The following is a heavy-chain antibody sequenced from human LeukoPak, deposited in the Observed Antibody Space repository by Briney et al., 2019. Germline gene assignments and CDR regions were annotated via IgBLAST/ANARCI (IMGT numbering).Heavy chain of an antibody. Sequence: PSETLSLTCTVSGGSIGSGGYYWGWIRQSPGKGLEWIGSMHYSGSTWYNPSLKSRVTISGDTSKNQVSLKVRSVTAADTAVYYCARQFDYGDYWGTFDYRGQGTLVTVSS. CDR2: MHYSGST. CDR1: GGSIGSGGYY. D-gene: IGHD4-17*01. CDR3: ARQFDYGDYWGTFDY. V-gene: IGHV4-39*01. J-gene: IGHJ4*02.